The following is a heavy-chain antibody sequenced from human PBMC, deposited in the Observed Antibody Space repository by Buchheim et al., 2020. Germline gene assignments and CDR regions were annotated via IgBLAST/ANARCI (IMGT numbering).Heavy chain of an antibody. CDR3: AKGHFYYMDV. V-gene: IGHV4-61*08. CDR2: IFYTGST. J-gene: IGHJ6*03. D-gene: IGHD3-3*02. Sequence: QVQLQESGPGLVKPSQTLSLTCTVSGGSISSGGYYWSWIRQPPGRGLEYLGYIFYTGSTTYTPSLKSRVTISVDPSKKQFSLELTSVTAADTAVYYCAKGHFYYMDVWGKGTT. CDR1: GGSISSGGYY.